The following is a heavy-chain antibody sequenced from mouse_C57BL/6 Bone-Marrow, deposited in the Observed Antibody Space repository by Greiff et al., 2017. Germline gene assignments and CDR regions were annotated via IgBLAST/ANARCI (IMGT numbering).Heavy chain of an antibody. CDR3: ARAAY. J-gene: IGHJ3*01. CDR1: GYSITSGYY. CDR2: ISYDGSN. Sequence: EVKLLESGPGLVKPSQSLSLTCSVTGYSITSGYYWNWIRQFPGNKLEWMGYISYDGSNNYNPSLKNRISITRDTSKNHFFLKLNSVTTEDTATYYCARAAYWGQGTLVTVSA. V-gene: IGHV3-6*01.